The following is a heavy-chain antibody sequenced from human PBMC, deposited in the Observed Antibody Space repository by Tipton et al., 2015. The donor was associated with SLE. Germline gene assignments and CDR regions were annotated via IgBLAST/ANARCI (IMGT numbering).Heavy chain of an antibody. D-gene: IGHD3-22*01. V-gene: IGHV4-39*07. CDR1: GGSISSSSYY. CDR3: ARVARGEWVVVFDY. CDR2: IYYSGST. J-gene: IGHJ4*02. Sequence: TLSLTCAVSGGSISSSSYYWGWIRQPPGKGLEWIGSIYYSGSTNYNPSLKSRVTISVDTSKNQFSLTLSSVTAADTAVYYCARVARGEWVVVFDYWGQGTLVTVSS.